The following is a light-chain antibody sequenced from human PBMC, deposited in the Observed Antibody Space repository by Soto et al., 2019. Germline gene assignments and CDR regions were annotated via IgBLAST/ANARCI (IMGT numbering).Light chain of an antibody. CDR1: QSVSSSL. CDR3: RRSGCSPFT. CDR2: GAS. Sequence: EIVLTQSPGTLSLSPGERATLSCRASQSVSSSLLAWYQQKPGQAPRLLIYGASSRATGIPDRFSGSGSGTHFSDTIARFEPADSVVYYCRRSGCSPFTVDGGTKV. V-gene: IGKV3-20*01. J-gene: IGKJ4*02.